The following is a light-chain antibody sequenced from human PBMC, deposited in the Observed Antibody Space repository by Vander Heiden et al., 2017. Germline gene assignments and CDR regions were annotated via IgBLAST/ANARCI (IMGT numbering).Light chain of an antibody. CDR3: MQYLQSWT. V-gene: IGKV2-28*01. CDR1: QSLLHSNGYNY. Sequence: DIVMTQSPLSLPVTPGEPASISCRSSQSLLHSNGYNYLDWYLQKPGQSPQLLIYLGSNRASGVPDRFSGSGSGTDFTLKISRVEAEDVGVYSCMQYLQSWTFGQGTKVEIK. J-gene: IGKJ1*01. CDR2: LGS.